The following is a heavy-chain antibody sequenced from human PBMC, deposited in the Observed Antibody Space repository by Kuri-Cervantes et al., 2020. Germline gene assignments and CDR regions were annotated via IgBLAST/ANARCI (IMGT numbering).Heavy chain of an antibody. J-gene: IGHJ6*02. D-gene: IGHD3-3*01. CDR1: GFTFSSYG. Sequence: GGSLRPSWAASGFTFSSYGMHWVRPAPGKGLEWVEVIWYDGSNTYYTDSVKGRFTISRDNSKNTLYLQMNSLRAEGTAVYYCAREDYAFWSGYRYYGLDVWGQGTTVTVSS. V-gene: IGHV3-33*01. CDR2: IWYDGSNT. CDR3: AREDYAFWSGYRYYGLDV.